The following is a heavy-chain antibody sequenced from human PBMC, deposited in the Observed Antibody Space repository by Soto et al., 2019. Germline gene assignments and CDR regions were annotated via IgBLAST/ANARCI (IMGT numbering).Heavy chain of an antibody. CDR1: GGTFSSYA. Sequence: AASVKVSCKASGGTFSSYAISWVRQAPGQGLEWMGGIIPIFGTANYAQKFQGRVTITADESTSTAYMELSSLRSEDTAVYYCARAPRISSGGWFDPWGQGTLVTVSS. CDR2: IIPIFGTA. J-gene: IGHJ5*02. D-gene: IGHD6-25*01. CDR3: ARAPRISSGGWFDP. V-gene: IGHV1-69*13.